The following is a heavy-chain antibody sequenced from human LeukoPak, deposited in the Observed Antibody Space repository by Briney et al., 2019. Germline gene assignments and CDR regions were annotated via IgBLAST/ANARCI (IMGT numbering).Heavy chain of an antibody. CDR1: GGSFSGYY. CDR3: ARRRARGYYYGSGSYYWFDP. J-gene: IGHJ5*02. CDR2: INHSGST. V-gene: IGHV4-34*01. D-gene: IGHD3-10*01. Sequence: SETLSLTCAVYGGSFSGYYWSWIRQPPGKGLEWIGEINHSGSTNYNPSLKSRVTKSVDTSKNQFSLKLSSVTAADTAVYYCARRRARGYYYGSGSYYWFDPWGQGTLVTVSP.